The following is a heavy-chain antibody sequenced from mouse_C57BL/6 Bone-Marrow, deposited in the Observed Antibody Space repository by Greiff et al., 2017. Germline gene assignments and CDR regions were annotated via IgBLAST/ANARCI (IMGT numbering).Heavy chain of an antibody. CDR3: ARNSIYYDGSRGAWFAY. D-gene: IGHD1-1*01. J-gene: IGHJ3*01. CDR1: GFSLTSYG. Sequence: VQLQQSGPGLVQPSQSLSITCTVSGFSLTSYGVHWVRQSPGKGLEWLGVIWSGGSTDYNAAFISRLSISKDNSKSQVFFKMNSLQADETAIYCCARNSIYYDGSRGAWFAYWGQGTLVTVSA. CDR2: IWSGGST. V-gene: IGHV2-2*01.